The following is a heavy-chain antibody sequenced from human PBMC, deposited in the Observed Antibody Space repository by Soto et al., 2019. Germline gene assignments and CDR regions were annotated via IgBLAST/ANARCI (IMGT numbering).Heavy chain of an antibody. Sequence: GGSLRLSCAVSGFTFDDNAMHWVRQAPEKGLEWVSGINWKSDIGYADSVKGRFTISRNNAENSLYLQMNSLRAEDTALYYCAISQDRGGRTTFIYWGQGTQVTVSS. CDR2: INWKSDI. CDR1: GFTFDDNA. V-gene: IGHV3-9*01. CDR3: AISQDRGGRTTFIY. D-gene: IGHD3-16*01. J-gene: IGHJ4*02.